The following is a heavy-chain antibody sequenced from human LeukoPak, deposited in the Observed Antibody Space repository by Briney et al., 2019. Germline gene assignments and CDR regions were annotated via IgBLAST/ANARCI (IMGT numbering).Heavy chain of an antibody. V-gene: IGHV1-2*02. D-gene: IGHD6-13*01. CDR3: ARLAAAGDYYYYYYMDV. CDR2: INPNSGGT. CDR1: GYTFTGYY. J-gene: IGHJ6*03. Sequence: ASVKVSCKASGYTFTGYYMHWVRQAPGQGLEWMGWINPNSGGTNYAQKFQGRVTMTRDTSISTAYMELSRLRSDDTAVYYCARLAAAGDYYYYYYMDVWGKGTTVTVSS.